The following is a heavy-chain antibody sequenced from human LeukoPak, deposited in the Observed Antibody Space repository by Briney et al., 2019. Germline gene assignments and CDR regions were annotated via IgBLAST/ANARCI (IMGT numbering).Heavy chain of an antibody. CDR1: GFTFHFYS. J-gene: IGHJ4*02. V-gene: IGHV3-48*02. CDR3: ARSRGYSYAGLGEVLDY. Sequence: GGSLRLSCAASGFTFHFYSMTWVRQAPGKGLEWVSYIISTSSAIYYADSVKGRFTISRDNAKNSLYLQMNSLRDEDSAVYYCARSRGYSYAGLGEVLDYWGQGTLVTVSS. CDR2: IISTSSAI. D-gene: IGHD5-18*01.